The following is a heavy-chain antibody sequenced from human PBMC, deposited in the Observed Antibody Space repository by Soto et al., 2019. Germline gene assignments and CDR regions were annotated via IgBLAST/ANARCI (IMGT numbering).Heavy chain of an antibody. CDR1: GGSISSYY. CDR2: IYYSGST. V-gene: IGHV4-59*01. CDR3: ARDHPYGYYYYGMDV. Sequence: SETLSLTFTVSGGSISSYYWSWIRQPPGKGLEWIGYIYYSGSTNHNPSLKSRVTISVDTSKNQFSLKLSSVTAADTAVYYCARDHPYGYYYYGMDVWGQGTTVTVSS. D-gene: IGHD4-17*01. J-gene: IGHJ6*02.